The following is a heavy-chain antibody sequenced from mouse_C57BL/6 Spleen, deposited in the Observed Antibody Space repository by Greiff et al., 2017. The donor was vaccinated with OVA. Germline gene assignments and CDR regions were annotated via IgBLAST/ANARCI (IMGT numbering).Heavy chain of an antibody. CDR1: GFTFSSYA. Sequence: EVKLVESGGGLVKPGGSLKLSCAASGFTFSSYAMSWVRQTPEKRLEWVATISDGGSYTYYPDNVKDPFTISRDNAKYNLYLQMSHLKSEDTAMDYCARESNSYAMDYWGQGTSVTVSS. J-gene: IGHJ4*01. D-gene: IGHD2-5*01. V-gene: IGHV5-4*01. CDR3: ARESNSYAMDY. CDR2: ISDGGSYT.